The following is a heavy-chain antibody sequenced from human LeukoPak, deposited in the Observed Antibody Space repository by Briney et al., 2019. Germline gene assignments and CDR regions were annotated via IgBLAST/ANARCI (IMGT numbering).Heavy chain of an antibody. CDR1: GGSISSGSYY. J-gene: IGHJ5*02. Sequence: SETLSLTCTVSGGSISSGSYYWSWIRQPAGKGLEWIGRIYTSGSTDYNPSLKSRVTISVDTSKNQFSLKLSSVTAADTAVYYCARDMDAYYGSGSHYILDPWGQGTLVTVSS. CDR2: IYTSGST. V-gene: IGHV4-61*02. D-gene: IGHD3-10*01. CDR3: ARDMDAYYGSGSHYILDP.